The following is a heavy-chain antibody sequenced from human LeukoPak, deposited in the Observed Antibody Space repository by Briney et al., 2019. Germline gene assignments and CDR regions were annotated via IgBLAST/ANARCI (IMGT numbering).Heavy chain of an antibody. CDR2: IDWDDDT. J-gene: IGHJ4*02. CDR3: ARSHFGSGRAIDF. D-gene: IGHD3-10*01. Sequence: SGPALVKPTQTLTLTCTFSGFSLTTHGMCMSWLRQPPGKAPEWLALIDWDDDTYYNPSLETRVTISKDTSKNQEVLTMTNMDPVDTATYYCARSHFGSGRAIDFWGRGTLVTVSS. CDR1: GFSLTTHGMC. V-gene: IGHV2-70*01.